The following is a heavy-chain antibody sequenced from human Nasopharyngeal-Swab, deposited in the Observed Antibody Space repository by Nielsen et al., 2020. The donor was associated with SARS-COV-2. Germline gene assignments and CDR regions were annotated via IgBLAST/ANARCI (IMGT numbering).Heavy chain of an antibody. CDR2: ISYDGGNK. J-gene: IGHJ4*02. V-gene: IGHV3-30*03. CDR3: ATSGDSSSWWTFFFDY. Sequence: GESLKISCAASGFTFSSYGMHWVRQAPGKGLEWVAVISYDGGNKYYADSVKGRFTISRDNSKNTLYLQMNSLRAEDTAVYYCATSGDSSSWWTFFFDYWGQGTLVTVSS. D-gene: IGHD6-13*01. CDR1: GFTFSSYG.